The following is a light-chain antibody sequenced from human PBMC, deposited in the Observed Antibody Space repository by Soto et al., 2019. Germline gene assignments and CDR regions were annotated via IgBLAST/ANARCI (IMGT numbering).Light chain of an antibody. CDR2: DVS. CDR1: SSDLGGYNY. V-gene: IGLV2-14*01. Sequence: QSALTQPASVSGSPGQSITISCTGTSSDLGGYNYVSWYQQHPGKAPKLMIYDVSNRPSGVSNRFSASKSGNTASLTISGLQAEDEADYYCSSYTSSSTVVVFGGGTKVTVL. J-gene: IGLJ3*02. CDR3: SSYTSSSTVVV.